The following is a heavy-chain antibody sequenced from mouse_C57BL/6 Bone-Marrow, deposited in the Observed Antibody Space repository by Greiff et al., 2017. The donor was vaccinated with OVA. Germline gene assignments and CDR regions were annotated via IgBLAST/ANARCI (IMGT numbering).Heavy chain of an antibody. J-gene: IGHJ1*03. V-gene: IGHV1-53*01. D-gene: IGHD1-1*01. Sequence: QVQLQQPGTELVKPGASVKLSCKASGYTFTSYWMHWVKQRPGEGLEWIGNINPSNGGTNYNEKFKSKATLTVDKSSSTAYMQLSSLTSEDSAVYYCARDGSSYEYFDGWGTGTTVTGSS. CDR2: INPSNGGT. CDR1: GYTFTSYW. CDR3: ARDGSSYEYFDG.